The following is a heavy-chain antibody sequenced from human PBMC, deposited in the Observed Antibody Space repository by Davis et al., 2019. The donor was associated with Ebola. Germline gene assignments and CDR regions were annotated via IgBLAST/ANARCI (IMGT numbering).Heavy chain of an antibody. V-gene: IGHV3-21*01. CDR1: GFTFSSYS. D-gene: IGHD2-2*02. Sequence: GGSLRLSCAASGFTFSSYSMNWVRQAPGKGLEWVSSISSSSGYIYYADSVKGRFTISRDNSKNTLYLQMNSLRAEDTAVYYCAKDRSVVVPAAIGYWGQGTLVTVSS. CDR2: ISSSSGYI. CDR3: AKDRSVVVPAAIGY. J-gene: IGHJ4*02.